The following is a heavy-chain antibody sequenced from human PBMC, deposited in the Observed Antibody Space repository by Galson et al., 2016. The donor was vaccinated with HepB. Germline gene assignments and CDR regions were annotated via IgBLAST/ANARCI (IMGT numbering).Heavy chain of an antibody. CDR1: GFTFSRYV. D-gene: IGHD1-26*01. CDR2: IRSSSSIK. J-gene: IGHJ6*02. Sequence: SLRLSCAASGFTFSRYVMHWVRQAPGKGLEWVSYIRSSSSIKYYTNSVKGRFTISRDNAKNSLFLQTNSLRDEDTAVYYCATLGSYSGSFQSYGLDVWGQGTTVTVSS. V-gene: IGHV3-48*02. CDR3: ATLGSYSGSFQSYGLDV.